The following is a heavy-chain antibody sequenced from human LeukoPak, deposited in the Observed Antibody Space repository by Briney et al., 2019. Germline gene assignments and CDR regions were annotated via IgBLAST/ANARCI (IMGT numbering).Heavy chain of an antibody. CDR3: ARGYCSGGSCYLTDY. CDR1: GFTFSSYW. J-gene: IGHJ4*02. V-gene: IGHV3-74*01. Sequence: GGSLRLSCAASGFTFSSYWMHWVRQAPGKGLVWVSRINSDGSSTNYADSVKGRFTISRDNSKNTLYLQMNSLRAEDTAVYYCARGYCSGGSCYLTDYWGQGTLVTVSS. CDR2: INSDGSST. D-gene: IGHD2-15*01.